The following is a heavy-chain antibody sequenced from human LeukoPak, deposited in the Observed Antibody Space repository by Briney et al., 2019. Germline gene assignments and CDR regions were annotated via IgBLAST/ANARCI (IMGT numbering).Heavy chain of an antibody. CDR3: ASGREYCSSTSCWGYYMDV. V-gene: IGHV1-2*02. CDR2: INPNSGGT. Sequence: ASVKVSCKASGYTFTGYYMHWVRQAPGQGPEWMGWINPNSGGTNYAQKFQGRVTMTRDTSISTAYMELSRLRSDDTAVYYCASGREYCSSTSCWGYYMDVWGKGTTVTISS. J-gene: IGHJ6*03. D-gene: IGHD2-2*01. CDR1: GYTFTGYY.